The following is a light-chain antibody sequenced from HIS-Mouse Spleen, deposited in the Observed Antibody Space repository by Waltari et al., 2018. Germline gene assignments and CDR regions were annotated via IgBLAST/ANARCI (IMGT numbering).Light chain of an antibody. CDR1: SLRSYY. Sequence: SSELTQDPAVSVALGQTVRITCPGASLRSYYASWYQQKPGKAPVLVIYGKNNRPSGIPDRFSGSSSGNTASLTITGAQAEDEADYYCNSRDSSGNHHWVFGGGTKLTVL. V-gene: IGLV3-19*01. J-gene: IGLJ3*02. CDR3: NSRDSSGNHHWV. CDR2: GKN.